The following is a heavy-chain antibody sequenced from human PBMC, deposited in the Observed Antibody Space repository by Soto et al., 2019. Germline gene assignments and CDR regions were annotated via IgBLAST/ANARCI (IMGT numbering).Heavy chain of an antibody. CDR3: ARGGISYSSSWSCDY. CDR2: IWYDGSNK. CDR1: GFTFSSYG. D-gene: IGHD6-13*01. V-gene: IGHV3-33*01. J-gene: IGHJ4*02. Sequence: QVQLVESGGGVVQPGRSLRLSCAASGFTFSSYGMHWVRQAPGKGLEWVAVIWYDGSNKYYADSVKGRFTISRDNSKNTLYLQMNSLRAEDTAVYYCARGGISYSSSWSCDYWGQGTLVTVAS.